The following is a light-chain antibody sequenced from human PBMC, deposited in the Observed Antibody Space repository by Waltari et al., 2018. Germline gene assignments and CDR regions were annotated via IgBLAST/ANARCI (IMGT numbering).Light chain of an antibody. V-gene: IGLV2-11*01. CDR2: DIN. CDR3: CSYAGTYTQV. J-gene: IGLJ3*02. Sequence: QSALTQPRSVSGSPGQSVTVSCTGTGSDVGGYNNVSWYQQHPDKAPKLLIYDINNRPSGVPDRFSGSKSGNTASLTISGLQAEDEADYYCCSYAGTYTQVFGGGTKVTVL. CDR1: GSDVGGYNN.